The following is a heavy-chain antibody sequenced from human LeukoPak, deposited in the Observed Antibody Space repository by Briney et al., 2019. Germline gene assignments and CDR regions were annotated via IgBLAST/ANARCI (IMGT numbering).Heavy chain of an antibody. CDR3: AGVRTGRRFDY. CDR2: INHSGST. Sequence: PSETLSLTCAVYGGSFSGYYWSWIRQPPGKGLEWIGEINHSGSTNYNPSLKSRVTISVDTSKNQFSLKLSSVTAADTAVYYCAGVRTGRRFDYWGQGTLVTVSS. CDR1: GGSFSGYY. J-gene: IGHJ4*02. D-gene: IGHD1-14*01. V-gene: IGHV4-34*01.